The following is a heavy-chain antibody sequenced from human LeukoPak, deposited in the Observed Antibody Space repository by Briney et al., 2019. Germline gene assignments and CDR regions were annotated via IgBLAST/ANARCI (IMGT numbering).Heavy chain of an antibody. D-gene: IGHD3-22*01. Sequence: SETLSLTCTVSGGSISSYYWSWIRQPPGKGLEWIGYIYDSGSTNYNPSLKSRVTISVDTSKNQFSLKLSSVTAADTAVYYCACLTTADAYDIWGQGTMVTVSS. CDR2: IYDSGST. CDR3: ACLTTADAYDI. J-gene: IGHJ3*02. CDR1: GGSISSYY. V-gene: IGHV4-59*01.